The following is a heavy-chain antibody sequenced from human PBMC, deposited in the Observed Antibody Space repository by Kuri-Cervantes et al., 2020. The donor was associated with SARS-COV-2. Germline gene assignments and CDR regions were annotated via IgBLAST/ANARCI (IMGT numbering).Heavy chain of an antibody. CDR1: GFTFSSYS. V-gene: IGHV3-21*01. D-gene: IGHD3-3*01. CDR2: INTDGSRK. CDR3: ARYFGVITVDY. J-gene: IGHJ4*02. Sequence: GGSLRLSCAASGFTFSSYSMLWVRQAPGRGLEWVSSINTDGSRKNYADSVKGRFTISRDSAKSSLYLQMNSLRVEDTAVYYCARYFGVITVDYWGRGTLVTVSS.